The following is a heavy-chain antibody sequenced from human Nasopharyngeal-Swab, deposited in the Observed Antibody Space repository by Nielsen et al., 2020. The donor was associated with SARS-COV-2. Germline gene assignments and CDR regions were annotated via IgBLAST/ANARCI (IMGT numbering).Heavy chain of an antibody. CDR2: IYYSGST. D-gene: IGHD3-3*01. V-gene: IGHV4-31*03. CDR1: GGSISSGGYY. J-gene: IGHJ4*02. Sequence: SETLSLTCTVSGGSISSGGYYWSWLRQHPGKGLEWIGYIYYSGSTYYNPSLKSRVTISVDTSKNQFSLKLSSVTAADTAVYYCARAPTIFGVVITSFDYWGQGTLVTVSS. CDR3: ARAPTIFGVVITSFDY.